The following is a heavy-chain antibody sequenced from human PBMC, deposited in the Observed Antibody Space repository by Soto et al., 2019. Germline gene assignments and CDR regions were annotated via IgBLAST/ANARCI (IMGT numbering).Heavy chain of an antibody. CDR2: IYHSGST. D-gene: IGHD2-2*01. Sequence: PSETLSLTCAVSGGSISSSNWWSWVRQPPGKGLEWIGEIYHSGSTNYNPSLKSRVTISVDKSKNQFSLKLSSVTAADTAVYYCARQGGSPLGYCSSTSCRWGQGTLVTVSS. V-gene: IGHV4-4*02. J-gene: IGHJ4*02. CDR3: ARQGGSPLGYCSSTSCR. CDR1: GGSISSSNW.